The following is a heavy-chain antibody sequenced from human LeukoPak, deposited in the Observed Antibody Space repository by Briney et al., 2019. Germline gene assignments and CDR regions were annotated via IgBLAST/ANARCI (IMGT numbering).Heavy chain of an antibody. CDR1: GFTFDDYA. CDR3: ARSHPDTCFDY. Sequence: PGGSLRLSCAASGFTFDDYAMHWVRQAPGKGLEWVANIKQDGSEKYYVDSVKGRFTISRDNAKNSLYLQMNSLRAEDTAVYYCARSHPDTCFDYWGQGTLVTVSS. CDR2: IKQDGSEK. V-gene: IGHV3-7*01. D-gene: IGHD5-18*01. J-gene: IGHJ4*02.